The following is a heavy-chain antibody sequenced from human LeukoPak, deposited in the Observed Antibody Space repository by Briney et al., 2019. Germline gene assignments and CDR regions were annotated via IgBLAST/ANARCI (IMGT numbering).Heavy chain of an antibody. V-gene: IGHV3-33*01. CDR3: ARDSNYDFWSGYYDPWYYFDY. CDR2: IWYDGSNK. Sequence: PGGSLRLSCAASGLTFSSYGMHWVRQAPGKGLEWVAVIWYDGSNKYYADSVKGRFTISRDNSKNTLYLQMNSLRAEDTAVYYCARDSNYDFWSGYYDPWYYFDYWGQGTLVTVSS. CDR1: GLTFSSYG. D-gene: IGHD3-3*01. J-gene: IGHJ4*02.